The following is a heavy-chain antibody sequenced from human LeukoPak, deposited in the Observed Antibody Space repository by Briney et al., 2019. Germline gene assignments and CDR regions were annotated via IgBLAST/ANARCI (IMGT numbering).Heavy chain of an antibody. J-gene: IGHJ2*01. CDR3: ARGRYSSSAGRYFDL. Sequence: GGSLRLSCAASGFTFSSYDMRWVRQATGKGLEWVSAIGTAGGTYNPGSVKGRFTISRENANNSSSLLMNSLRAGDTAVYYCARGRYSSSAGRYFDLWGRGTLVTVSS. D-gene: IGHD6-6*01. CDR1: GFTFSSYD. CDR2: IGTAGGT. V-gene: IGHV3-13*01.